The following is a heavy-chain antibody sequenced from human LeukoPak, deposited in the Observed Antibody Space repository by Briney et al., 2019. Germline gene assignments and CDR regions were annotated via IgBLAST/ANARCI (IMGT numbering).Heavy chain of an antibody. CDR2: IYSSGRT. CDR3: ARGQKYRNGYTVTELGSGYFDY. J-gene: IGHJ4*02. V-gene: IGHV4-59*01. D-gene: IGHD5-18*01. CDR1: GGSTSSYY. Sequence: PSETLSLTCTVAGGSTSSYYWSWIRQPPGKGLEWIGHIYSSGRTNYNPSLKSRVTISVDTSKNQFSLTLSSVTAADTAVYYCARGQKYRNGYTVTELGSGYFDYWGQGTLVTVSS.